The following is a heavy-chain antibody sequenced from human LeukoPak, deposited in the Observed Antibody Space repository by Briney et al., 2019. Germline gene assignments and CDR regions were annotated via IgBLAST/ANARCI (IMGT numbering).Heavy chain of an antibody. V-gene: IGHV3-30*03. CDR3: WRNSGFSGTQRGEY. J-gene: IGHJ4*02. Sequence: PGRSLRLSCAASGFTFNNYGMHWVRQAPGKGLEWVADISYDGSNKYYADSVKGRFTISRDNSKNTLYLQMNSLRAEDTAFYYWWRNSGFSGTQRGEYWGQGTLVTVSS. CDR2: ISYDGSNK. CDR1: GFTFNNYG. D-gene: IGHD1-14*01.